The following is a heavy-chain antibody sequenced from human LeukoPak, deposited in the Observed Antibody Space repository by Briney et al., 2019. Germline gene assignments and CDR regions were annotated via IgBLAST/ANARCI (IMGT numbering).Heavy chain of an antibody. Sequence: GRSLRLSCAASGFTFDDYAMHWVRQAPGKGLGWVSGISWNSGSIGYADSVKGRFTISRYNAKNTLYLQMNSLRAEDTAVYYCAKSDILTGYSLTLEVWGQGTLVTVSS. CDR2: ISWNSGSI. V-gene: IGHV3-9*01. D-gene: IGHD3-9*01. CDR3: AKSDILTGYSLTLEV. CDR1: GFTFDDYA. J-gene: IGHJ4*02.